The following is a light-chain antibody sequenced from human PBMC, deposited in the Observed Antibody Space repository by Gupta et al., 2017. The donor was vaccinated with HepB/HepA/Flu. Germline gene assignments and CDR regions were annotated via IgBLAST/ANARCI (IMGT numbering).Light chain of an antibody. V-gene: IGKV3-20*01. Sequence: EIVFTQSPSTRSCSPGERATLSCRASQSLRSNLLVWYQQKLGQAPRLLIYDASKRATGIPDRFSGSGSGTDFTLTISRLEPEDFAVYYCQQYAISPITFGQGTRLEIK. CDR3: QQYAISPIT. J-gene: IGKJ5*01. CDR1: QSLRSNL. CDR2: DAS.